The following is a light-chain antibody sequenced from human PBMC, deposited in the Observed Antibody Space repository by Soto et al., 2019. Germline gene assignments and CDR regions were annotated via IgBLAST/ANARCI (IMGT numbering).Light chain of an antibody. CDR3: QQYGSSRT. CDR2: GAS. J-gene: IGKJ1*01. V-gene: IGKV3-20*01. Sequence: EIVMTQSPATLSVSPGERVTLSCRASQSVRSNLAWYQQKPGQAPRLLIYGASSRATGIPDRFSGSGSGTDFTLTISRLEPEDFAVYYCQQYGSSRTFGQGTKVDI. CDR1: QSVRSN.